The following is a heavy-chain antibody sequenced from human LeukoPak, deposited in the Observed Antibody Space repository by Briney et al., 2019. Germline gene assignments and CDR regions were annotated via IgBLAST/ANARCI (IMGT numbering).Heavy chain of an antibody. CDR2: IKQDGSEK. V-gene: IGHV3-7*01. CDR3: ARGPDILTPYYYYGMDV. CDR1: GFTFSSYW. D-gene: IGHD3-9*01. Sequence: GSLRLSCAASGFTFSSYWMSWVRQAPGKGLEWVANIKQDGSEKYYVDSVKGRFTISRDNAKNSLYLQMNSLRAEDTAVYYCARGPDILTPYYYYGMDVWGQGTTVTVSS. J-gene: IGHJ6*02.